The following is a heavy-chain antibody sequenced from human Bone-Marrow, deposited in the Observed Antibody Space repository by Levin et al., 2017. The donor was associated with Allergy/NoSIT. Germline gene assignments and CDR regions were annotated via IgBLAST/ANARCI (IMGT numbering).Heavy chain of an antibody. Sequence: SQTLSLTCTVSGGSISSDSYYWEWIRQSPGKGLEWIGSIHYSGSTDYNPSLKSRITIFADTSKKQFSLKLSSVTATDTAVYYCARSFYDILTGYYFDYWGQGILVTVSS. CDR3: ARSFYDILTGYYFDY. J-gene: IGHJ4*02. D-gene: IGHD3-9*01. CDR2: IHYSGST. V-gene: IGHV4-39*01. CDR1: GGSISSDSYY.